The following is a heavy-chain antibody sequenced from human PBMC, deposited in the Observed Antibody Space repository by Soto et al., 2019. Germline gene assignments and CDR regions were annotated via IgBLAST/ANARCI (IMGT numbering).Heavy chain of an antibody. CDR2: IYTSGST. Sequence: SETLSLTCTVSGGSISSYYWSWIRQPAGKGLEWIGRIYTSGSTNYNPSLMSRVTMSVDTSKRQFSLQLTSVTAADTALYFCARGLSTVAMFDGFDIWGQGTVVTVSS. V-gene: IGHV4-4*07. D-gene: IGHD6-19*01. CDR1: GGSISSYY. J-gene: IGHJ3*02. CDR3: ARGLSTVAMFDGFDI.